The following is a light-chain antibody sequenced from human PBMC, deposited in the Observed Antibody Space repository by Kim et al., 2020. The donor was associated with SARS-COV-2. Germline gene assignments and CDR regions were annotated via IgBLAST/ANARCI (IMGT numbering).Light chain of an antibody. CDR2: GAS. J-gene: IGKJ2*01. CDR3: QWGT. V-gene: IGKV3-20*01. CDR1: QSVTSKY. Sequence: PGTRSFSPGERATRCCRASQSVTSKYLAWYQQKPGQAPRLLIYGASSRATGIPDRFSGSGSGTDFTLTISRLEPEDFAVYYCQWGTFGQGTKLEIK.